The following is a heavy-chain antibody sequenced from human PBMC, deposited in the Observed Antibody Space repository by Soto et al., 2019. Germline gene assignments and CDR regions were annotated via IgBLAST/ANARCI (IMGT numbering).Heavy chain of an antibody. Sequence: GGSLRLSCTASGFVFADYVMSWFRQAPGKGPEWVGFIRSNAYGGTTEYAASVKGRFTISRDDSKSIAYLQMNSLKTEDTAVYYCSRDGGARYDILTGYYNDYWGQGTPVTVSS. CDR3: SRDGGARYDILTGYYNDY. CDR2: IRSNAYGGTT. J-gene: IGHJ4*02. D-gene: IGHD3-9*01. V-gene: IGHV3-49*03. CDR1: GFVFADYV.